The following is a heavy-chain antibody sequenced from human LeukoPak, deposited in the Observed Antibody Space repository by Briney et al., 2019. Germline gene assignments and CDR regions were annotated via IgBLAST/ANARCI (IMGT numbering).Heavy chain of an antibody. D-gene: IGHD3-22*01. CDR3: RGYNYYDRALVDY. CDR2: IYYSGST. CDR1: GSSISSYY. J-gene: IGHJ4*02. Sequence: SETLSLTCTVSGSSISSYYWSWIRQPPGKGLEWIGYIYYSGSTNYNPSLKSRVTISVDTSKNQFSLKLSSVTAADTAVYYCRGYNYYDRALVDYWGQGTLVTVSS. V-gene: IGHV4-59*01.